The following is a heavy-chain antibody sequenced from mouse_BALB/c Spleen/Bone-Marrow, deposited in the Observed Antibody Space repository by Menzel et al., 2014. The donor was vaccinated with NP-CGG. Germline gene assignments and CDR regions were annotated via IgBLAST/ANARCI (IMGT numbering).Heavy chain of an antibody. V-gene: IGHV1-31*01. CDR1: GYSFXGYY. J-gene: IGHJ2*01. Sequence: EVKLMESGPELVKPGASVKISCKASGYSFXGYYMHWVKQSHVKSLEWIGRINPYNGATSYNQNFKDKASLTVDKSSSTAYMELHSLTSEDSAVYYCARGIYYGGYFDYWGQGTTLTVSS. CDR3: ARGIYYGGYFDY. D-gene: IGHD1-1*01. CDR2: INPYNGAT.